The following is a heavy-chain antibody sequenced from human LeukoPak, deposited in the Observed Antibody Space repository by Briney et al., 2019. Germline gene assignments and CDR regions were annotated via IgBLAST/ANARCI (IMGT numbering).Heavy chain of an antibody. D-gene: IGHD3-16*01. CDR1: GFTFSSYG. Sequence: PGGSLRLSCAASGFTFSSYGMSWVRQAPGEALECVANIKQDGSEKFYVDSVKGRFTISRDSAKNSLYLQMNSLRAEDTAVYYCARDFSGYFWGTSLDCWGQGTLVTVSS. CDR2: IKQDGSEK. V-gene: IGHV3-7*04. CDR3: ARDFSGYFWGTSLDC. J-gene: IGHJ4*02.